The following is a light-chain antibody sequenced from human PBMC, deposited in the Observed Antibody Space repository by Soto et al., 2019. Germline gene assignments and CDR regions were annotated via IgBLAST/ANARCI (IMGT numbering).Light chain of an antibody. CDR2: EVS. V-gene: IGLV2-18*02. Sequence: LTQPPSVSGSPGQSVTISCTGTSSDVGSYNRVSWYQQPPGTAPKLIIYEVSNRPSGVPDRFSGSKSGNTASLTISGLQAEDEADYYCSSYTSSSTYVFGSGTKVTVL. CDR3: SSYTSSSTYV. CDR1: SSDVGSYNR. J-gene: IGLJ1*01.